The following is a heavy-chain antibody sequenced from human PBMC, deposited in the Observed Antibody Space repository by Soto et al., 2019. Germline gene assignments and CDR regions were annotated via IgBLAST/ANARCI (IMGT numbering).Heavy chain of an antibody. Sequence: SETLSLTCAVYGGSFSGYYWSWIRQPPGKGLEWIGEINHSGSTNYNPSLKSRVTISVDTSKNQFSLKLSSVTAADTAVYYCARIGCTNGVCYSFDYWGQGTLVTVSS. CDR1: GGSFSGYY. CDR3: ARIGCTNGVCYSFDY. CDR2: INHSGST. J-gene: IGHJ4*02. D-gene: IGHD2-8*01. V-gene: IGHV4-34*01.